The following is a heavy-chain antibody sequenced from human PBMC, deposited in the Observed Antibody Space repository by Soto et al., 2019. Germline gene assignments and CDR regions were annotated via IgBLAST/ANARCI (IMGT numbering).Heavy chain of an antibody. J-gene: IGHJ5*02. CDR2: IDSDGSST. Sequence: GGSLRLSCAASGFTFSDYWMNWVRQAPGKGLVWVSRIDSDGSSTSYADSVKGRFTISRDNAKNTLYLQMNSLSAQDTAVYYYAKCNWFDPWGQGSLVTVSS. CDR3: AKCNWFDP. V-gene: IGHV3-74*01. CDR1: GFTFSDYW.